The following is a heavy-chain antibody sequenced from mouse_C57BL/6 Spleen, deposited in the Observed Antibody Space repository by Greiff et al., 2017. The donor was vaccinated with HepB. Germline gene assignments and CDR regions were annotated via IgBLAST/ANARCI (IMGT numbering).Heavy chain of an antibody. CDR1: GYTFTSYW. V-gene: IGHV1-50*01. D-gene: IGHD2-3*01. CDR2: IDPSDSYT. Sequence: VQLQQPGAELVKPGASVKLSCKASGYTFTSYWTQWVKQRPGQGLEWIGEIDPSDSYTNYNQKFKGKATLTVDTSSSTAYMQLSSLTSEDSAVYYCARGGGLLRYFDYWGEGTTLTVSS. CDR3: ARGGGLLRYFDY. J-gene: IGHJ2*01.